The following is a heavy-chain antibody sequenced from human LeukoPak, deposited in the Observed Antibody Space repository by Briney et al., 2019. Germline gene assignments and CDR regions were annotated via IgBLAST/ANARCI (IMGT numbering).Heavy chain of an antibody. CDR3: ATCPPGVRGYYWDY. V-gene: IGHV4-30-2*01. CDR2: ISHSGRT. J-gene: IGHJ4*02. D-gene: IGHD3-22*01. CDR1: GGSISSATYS. Sequence: SQTLSLTCAVSGGSISSATYSWNWIRQPPGKGLEWIGYISHSGRTNYNPSLKSRVTMSVDRSKTQFSLRLTSVTAADTAVYYCATCPPGVRGYYWDYWGQGTLVTVSS.